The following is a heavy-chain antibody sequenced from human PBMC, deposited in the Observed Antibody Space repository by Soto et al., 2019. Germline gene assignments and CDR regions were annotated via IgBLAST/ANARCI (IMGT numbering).Heavy chain of an antibody. J-gene: IGHJ4*02. CDR2: IDPSDSYT. CDR3: ARQIYDSDTGPNFQYYFDS. D-gene: IGHD3-22*01. CDR1: VYSFTSYW. V-gene: IGHV5-10-1*01. Sequence: RGESLKISCKGCVYSFTSYWISWVRQMPGKGLEWMGRIDPSDSYTNYSPSFRGHVTISVTKSITTVFLQWSSLRASDTAMYYCARQIYDSDTGPNFQYYFDSWGQGTPVTVSA.